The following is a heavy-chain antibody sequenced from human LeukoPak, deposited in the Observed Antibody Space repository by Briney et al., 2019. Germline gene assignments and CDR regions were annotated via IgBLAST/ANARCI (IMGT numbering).Heavy chain of an antibody. V-gene: IGHV3-53*01. CDR2: IYSGGTT. CDR1: GFTVSSNY. Sequence: GGSLRLSCAASGFTVSSNYMSWVRQAPGKGLEWVSVIYSGGTTYYADFVKGRFTISRDNSKNTLYLQMNSLRVEDTAVYYCARDRYCSSTSCYSLDYWGQGTLVTVSS. D-gene: IGHD2-2*01. CDR3: ARDRYCSSTSCYSLDY. J-gene: IGHJ4*02.